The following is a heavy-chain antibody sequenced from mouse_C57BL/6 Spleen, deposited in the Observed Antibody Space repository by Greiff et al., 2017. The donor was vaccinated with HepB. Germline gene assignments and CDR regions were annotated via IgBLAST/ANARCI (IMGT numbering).Heavy chain of an antibody. J-gene: IGHJ3*01. CDR3: ARSDDGYYLFAY. V-gene: IGHV1-64*01. CDR1: GYTFTSYW. CDR2: IHPNSGST. Sequence: QVHVKQPGAELVKPGASVKLSCKASGYTFTSYWMHWVKQRPGQGLEWIGMIHPNSGSTNYNEKFKSKATLTVDKSSSTAYMQLSSLTSEDSAVYYCARSDDGYYLFAYWGQGTLVTVSA. D-gene: IGHD2-3*01.